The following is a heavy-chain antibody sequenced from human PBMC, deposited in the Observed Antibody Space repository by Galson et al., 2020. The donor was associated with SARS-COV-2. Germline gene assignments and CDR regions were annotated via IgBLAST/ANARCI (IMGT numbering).Heavy chain of an antibody. CDR3: ARDLPLALRYFDSDAFDI. Sequence: GGSLRLSCAASGFTFSSYEMNWVRQAPGKGLEWVSYISSSGSTIYYADSVKGRFTISRDNAKNSLYLQMNSLRAEDTAVYYCARDLPLALRYFDSDAFDIWGQGTMVTVSS. CDR2: ISSSGSTI. V-gene: IGHV3-48*03. J-gene: IGHJ3*02. D-gene: IGHD3-9*01. CDR1: GFTFSSYE.